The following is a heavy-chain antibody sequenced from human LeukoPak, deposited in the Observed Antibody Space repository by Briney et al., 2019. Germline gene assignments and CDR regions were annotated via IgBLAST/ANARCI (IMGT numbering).Heavy chain of an antibody. CDR1: GYTFTSYG. CDR3: ARGPRGLTGYYLKLRFGMDV. J-gene: IGHJ6*02. V-gene: IGHV1-18*01. D-gene: IGHD3-9*01. Sequence: ASVRVSCKASGYTFTSYGISWVRQAPGQGLEWMGWISAYNGNTNYAQKLQGRVTMTTDTSTSTAYMELRSLRSDDTAVYYCARGPRGLTGYYLKLRFGMDVWGQGTTVTVSS. CDR2: ISAYNGNT.